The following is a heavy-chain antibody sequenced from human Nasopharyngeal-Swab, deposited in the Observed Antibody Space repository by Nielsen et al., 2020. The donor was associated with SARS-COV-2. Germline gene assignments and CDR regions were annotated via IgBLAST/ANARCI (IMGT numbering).Heavy chain of an antibody. D-gene: IGHD1-1*01. CDR3: AHNRIGYYYYMDV. V-gene: IGHV3-30*03. J-gene: IGHJ6*03. CDR1: GFTFSSYG. CDR2: ISYDGSNK. Sequence: GGSLRLSCAASGFTFSSYGMHWVRQAPGKGLEWVAVISYDGSNKYYADSVKGRFTISRDNSKNTLYLQMNSLRAEDTAVYYCAHNRIGYYYYMDVWGKGTTVTVSS.